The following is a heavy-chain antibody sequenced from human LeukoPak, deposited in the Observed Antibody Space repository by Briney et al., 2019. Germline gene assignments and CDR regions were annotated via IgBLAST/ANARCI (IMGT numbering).Heavy chain of an antibody. Sequence: GGSLRLSCAASGFIFTTYAMIWVRQAPGKGLEWVAVIRHDGSGANYAESVKGRFTISRDNSKNTLYLQMNSLRVEDTAVYYCAKDLSGSWSWDYWGQGTLVTVSS. CDR1: GFIFTTYA. CDR3: AKDLSGSWSWDY. V-gene: IGHV3-30*02. D-gene: IGHD1-26*01. CDR2: IRHDGSGA. J-gene: IGHJ4*02.